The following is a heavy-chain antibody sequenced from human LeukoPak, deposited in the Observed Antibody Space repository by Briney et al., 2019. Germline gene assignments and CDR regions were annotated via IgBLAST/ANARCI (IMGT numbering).Heavy chain of an antibody. CDR2: IRYDGSNK. D-gene: IGHD3-9*01. J-gene: IGHJ4*02. CDR3: AKGYLFDWSSNVFDY. Sequence: GGSLRLSCAASGFTFSSYGMHWVRQAPGKGLEWVAFIRYDGSNKYYADSVKGRFTISRDKSKNTLYLQMNSLRAEDTAVYYCAKGYLFDWSSNVFDYWGQGTLVTVSS. CDR1: GFTFSSYG. V-gene: IGHV3-30*02.